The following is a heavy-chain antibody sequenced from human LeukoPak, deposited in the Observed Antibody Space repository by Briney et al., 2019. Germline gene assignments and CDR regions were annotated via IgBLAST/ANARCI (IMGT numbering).Heavy chain of an antibody. CDR2: VYYGGTT. Sequence: PSETLSLTCTVSGGSISSSSYYWAWIRQPPGKGLEWIGSVYYGGTTYYNPSLKSRVTISVDTSKNQYSLTLSSVTAADTAVFYCARRPDYYDSSGHFYVEAFHIWGQGTMVTVSS. D-gene: IGHD3-22*01. CDR3: ARRPDYYDSSGHFYVEAFHI. V-gene: IGHV4-39*01. CDR1: GGSISSSSYY. J-gene: IGHJ3*02.